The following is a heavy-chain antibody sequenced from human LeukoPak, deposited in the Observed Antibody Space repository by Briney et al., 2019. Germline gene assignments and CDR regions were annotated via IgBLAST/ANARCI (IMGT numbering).Heavy chain of an antibody. Sequence: ASVKVSCKLSGNTLRELPIQWVRQAGGKGLEWMAGFDPENAEIVYAQKFQGRVTMTEDTSTNTAYMELTSLTSDDTALYYCATRGSDFWSGFDFWGQGAQVTVSS. V-gene: IGHV1-24*01. CDR3: ATRGSDFWSGFDF. J-gene: IGHJ4*02. D-gene: IGHD3-3*01. CDR2: FDPENAEI. CDR1: GNTLRELP.